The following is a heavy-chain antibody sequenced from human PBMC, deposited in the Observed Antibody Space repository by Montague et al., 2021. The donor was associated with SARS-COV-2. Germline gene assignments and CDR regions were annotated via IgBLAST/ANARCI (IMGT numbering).Heavy chain of an antibody. Sequence: SETLSLTCTVSGDSISNYYWSWIRRPPGKGLEWLGYIYYSGSTNYNPSLKSRVTISADTSKNQFPLRLSSVTAADTAVYYCARLPYILPGYAYFDFWGQGSLVIVSS. CDR3: ARLPYILPGYAYFDF. J-gene: IGHJ4*02. CDR1: GDSISNYY. V-gene: IGHV4-59*08. D-gene: IGHD3-9*01. CDR2: IYYSGST.